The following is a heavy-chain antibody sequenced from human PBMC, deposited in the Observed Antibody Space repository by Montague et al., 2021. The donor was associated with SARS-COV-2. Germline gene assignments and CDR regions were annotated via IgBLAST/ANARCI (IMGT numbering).Heavy chain of an antibody. CDR1: GDSVSHSY. J-gene: IGHJ4*02. CDR2: IYYYGGV. Sequence: SETLSLTCTVAGDSVSHSYWNWIRQSPGEALEWIGNIYYYGGVNYNPSLQSRLSISLDTSKNQLSLTLTSVTAADTATYYCARQITIVREPFDSWGQGTLVVVSS. CDR3: ARQITIVREPFDS. D-gene: IGHD3-10*01. V-gene: IGHV4-59*08.